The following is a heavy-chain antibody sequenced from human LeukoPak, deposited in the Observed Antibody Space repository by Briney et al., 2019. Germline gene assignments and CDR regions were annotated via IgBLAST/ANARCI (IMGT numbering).Heavy chain of an antibody. Sequence: ASVKVSCKASGYTFTSYYMHWVRQAPGQGLEWMGIINPSGGSTSYAQKFQGRVTMTRDTSTSTVYMELSSLRSEGTAVYYCWSLVPAATDHYYYGMDVWGQGTTVTVSS. J-gene: IGHJ6*02. CDR1: GYTFTSYY. CDR3: WSLVPAATDHYYYGMDV. CDR2: INPSGGST. V-gene: IGHV1-46*01. D-gene: IGHD2-2*01.